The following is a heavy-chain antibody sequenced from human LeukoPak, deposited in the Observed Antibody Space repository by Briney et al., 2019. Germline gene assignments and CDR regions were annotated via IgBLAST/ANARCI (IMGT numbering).Heavy chain of an antibody. V-gene: IGHV3-23*01. CDR2: ISSSGSGGNT. D-gene: IGHD2-15*01. CDR1: GVTLSNYA. J-gene: IGHJ4*02. CDR3: AKQLGYCSDGSCYFPY. Sequence: PGGSLRLSCVASGVTLSNYAMSWARQAPGKGLEWVSGISSSGSGGNTYYADSVQGRFTISRDNSKSTLCLQMNSLRAEDTAVYYCAKQLGYCSDGSCYFPYWGQGTLVTVSS.